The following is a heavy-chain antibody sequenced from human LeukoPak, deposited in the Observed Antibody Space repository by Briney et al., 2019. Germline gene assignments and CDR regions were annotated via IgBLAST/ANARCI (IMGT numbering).Heavy chain of an antibody. CDR2: VSTYKGDT. D-gene: IGHD6-13*01. Sequence: ASVTVSFTSSGYSFTFHGITWVRQAPGQGLEWLGWVSTYKGDTNYAQKVQGRLTMTTDTSTGTAYMELRSLRSDDTAVYYCARQGRQPLVGGLYYYFSMDVWGQGTAVTVSS. CDR1: GYSFTFHG. V-gene: IGHV1-18*01. J-gene: IGHJ6*02. CDR3: ARQGRQPLVGGLYYYFSMDV.